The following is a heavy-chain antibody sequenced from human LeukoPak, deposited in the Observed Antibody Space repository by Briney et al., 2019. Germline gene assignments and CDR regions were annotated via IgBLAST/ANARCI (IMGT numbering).Heavy chain of an antibody. CDR3: ARDPLEVSYGSGGDY. D-gene: IGHD3-10*01. CDR2: ISYDGSNK. J-gene: IGHJ4*02. V-gene: IGHV3-30-3*01. CDR1: GFTFSSYA. Sequence: PGGSLRLSCAASGFTFSSYAMHWVRQAPGKGLEWVAVISYDGSNKYYADSVKGRFTISRDNSKNTLYLQMNSLRAEDTAVYYCARDPLEVSYGSGGDYWGQGTLVTVSS.